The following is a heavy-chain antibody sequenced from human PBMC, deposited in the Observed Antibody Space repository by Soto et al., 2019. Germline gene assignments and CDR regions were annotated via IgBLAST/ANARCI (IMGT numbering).Heavy chain of an antibody. CDR2: IIPIFGTA. D-gene: IGHD1-7*01. Sequence: QVQLVQSGDEVKKPGSSVKVSCKASGGTFSSYAISWVRQAPGQGLEWMGGIIPIFGTANYAQKFQGRVTITADESTSTAYMELSSLRSEDTAVYYCARALKELRLNNYYYYGMDVWGQGTTVTVSS. CDR1: GGTFSSYA. CDR3: ARALKELRLNNYYYYGMDV. J-gene: IGHJ6*02. V-gene: IGHV1-69*12.